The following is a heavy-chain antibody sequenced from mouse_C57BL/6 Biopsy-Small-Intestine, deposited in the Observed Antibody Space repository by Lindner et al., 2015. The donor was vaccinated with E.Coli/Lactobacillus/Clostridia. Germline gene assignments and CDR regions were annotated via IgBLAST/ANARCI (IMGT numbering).Heavy chain of an antibody. J-gene: IGHJ4*01. D-gene: IGHD1-1*02. Sequence: SVKVSCKASGYTFSRFGISWVRQAPGQGLEWMGWISTYNGNTHYAQKFQGRVTMTTDTSTSTAYMELRSLTSDDTAVYYCARLGVDCSGGSCYWGQGTLVTVSS. CDR2: ISTYNGNT. CDR3: ARLGVDCSGGSCY. CDR1: GYTFSRFG. V-gene: IGHV1-81*01.